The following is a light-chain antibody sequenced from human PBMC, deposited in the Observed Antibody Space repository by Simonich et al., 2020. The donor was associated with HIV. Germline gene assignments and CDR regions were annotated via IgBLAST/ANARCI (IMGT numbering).Light chain of an antibody. CDR2: EGS. J-gene: IGLJ2*01. Sequence: QSALTQPASVFGSPGPSITISCTGTSSDVGSCNLVSWYQQHPGKAPKLMIYEGSERPSGVSNRFSGSRSGNTASLTISVLQADDEADYYCCSYAGSSTLVFGGGTKLTVL. CDR1: SSDVGSCNL. V-gene: IGLV2-23*01. CDR3: CSYAGSSTLV.